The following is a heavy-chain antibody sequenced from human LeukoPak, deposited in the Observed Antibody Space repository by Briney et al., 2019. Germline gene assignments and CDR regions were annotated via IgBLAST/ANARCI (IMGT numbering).Heavy chain of an antibody. Sequence: PSETLSLTCTVSGGSINRYYWRWIRQPPGKGLEWIGQIYYSGSTNYNPSLKSRVTVSVDTSKNQFSLKLSSVTAADTAVYYCARRQYYDSSGYWYYFDYWGQGTLVTVSS. J-gene: IGHJ4*02. CDR1: GGSINRYY. CDR3: ARRQYYDSSGYWYYFDY. CDR2: IYYSGST. V-gene: IGHV4-59*08. D-gene: IGHD3-22*01.